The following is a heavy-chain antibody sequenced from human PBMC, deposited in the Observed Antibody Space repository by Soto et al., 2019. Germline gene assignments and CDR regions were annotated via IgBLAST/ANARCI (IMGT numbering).Heavy chain of an antibody. D-gene: IGHD1-1*01. CDR2: ISSGSSYI. J-gene: IGHJ3*02. Sequence: EVQLVESGGGLVKPGGSLRLSCAASGFTFSIHSMNWVRQAPGKGLEWVSSISSGSSYIYYADAMEGRFTISRDNAKNSLYLQINSLRAEDKAVYYCARGYRGVPSQYEVNDAFDTWGHGRIVIVSS. CDR1: GFTFSIHS. V-gene: IGHV3-21*01. CDR3: ARGYRGVPSQYEVNDAFDT.